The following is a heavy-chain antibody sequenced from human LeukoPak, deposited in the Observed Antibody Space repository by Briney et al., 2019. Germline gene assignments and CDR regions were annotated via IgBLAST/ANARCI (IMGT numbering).Heavy chain of an antibody. CDR2: INAGNGDT. CDR1: GYTFTAYA. J-gene: IGHJ4*02. D-gene: IGHD1-1*01. V-gene: IGHV1-3*01. CDR3: ARDRGGTGDFDY. Sequence: ASVKVSRKASGYTFTAYAMHWVRRAPGQRLEWMGWINAGNGDTKYSQKFQGRVTIARDTSPSTAYMELSSLRSEDTAVYYCARDRGGTGDFDYWGQGTLVTVSS.